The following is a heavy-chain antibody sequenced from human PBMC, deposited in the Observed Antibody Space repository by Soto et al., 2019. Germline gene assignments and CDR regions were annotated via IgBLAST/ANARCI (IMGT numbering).Heavy chain of an antibody. J-gene: IGHJ6*02. Sequence: GGSLRLSCAASGFTFSSYSMNWVRQAPGKGLEWVSSISSSSSYIYYADSVKVRFTISRDNAKNSLYLQMNSLRAEDTAVYYCASSDFWSGPEEVWGQGTTVTVSS. CDR1: GFTFSSYS. CDR2: ISSSSSYI. CDR3: ASSDFWSGPEEV. D-gene: IGHD3-3*01. V-gene: IGHV3-21*01.